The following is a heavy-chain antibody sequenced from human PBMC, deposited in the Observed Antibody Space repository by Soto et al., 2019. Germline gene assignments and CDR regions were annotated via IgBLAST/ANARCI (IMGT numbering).Heavy chain of an antibody. CDR2: IYYSGST. V-gene: IGHV4-39*01. CDR3: ARHRSGYDSSGYYDY. D-gene: IGHD3-22*01. J-gene: IGHJ4*02. CDR1: GGSISSSSYY. Sequence: SETLSLTCTVSGGSISSSSYYWGWIRQPPGKGLEWIGSIYYSGSTYYNPSLKSRVTISVDTSKNQFSLKLSSVTAADTAVYYCARHRSGYDSSGYYDYWGQGTLVTVS.